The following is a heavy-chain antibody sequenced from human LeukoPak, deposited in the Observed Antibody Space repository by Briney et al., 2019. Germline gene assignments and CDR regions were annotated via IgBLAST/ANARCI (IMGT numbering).Heavy chain of an antibody. J-gene: IGHJ4*02. CDR1: GFTFSSYG. CDR3: SKPAFFAPPYCFDY. Sequence: PGGSLRLSCAASGFTFSSYGMHWVRQAPGKGLEWVAVIWYDGSNKYYADSVKGRFTISRDNSKNTLYLQMNSLRAEDTAVYYFSKPAFFAPPYCFDYWGQGTLVTVSS. D-gene: IGHD2-15*01. CDR2: IWYDGSNK. V-gene: IGHV3-33*06.